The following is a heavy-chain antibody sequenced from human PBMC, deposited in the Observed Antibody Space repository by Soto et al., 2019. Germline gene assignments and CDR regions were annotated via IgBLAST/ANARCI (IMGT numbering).Heavy chain of an antibody. J-gene: IGHJ6*02. Sequence: QVQLVQSGAEVKKPGSSVKVSCEASGGTFSTHAINWVRQAPGQGLEWMGGITPMFGRATYAQKFQGRVWITADESTSTVYMDLSSLRSEDPAVYYCAREATHFDYTSSHYGMDVWGQGTAVTVSS. CDR3: AREATHFDYTSSHYGMDV. D-gene: IGHD6-6*01. CDR1: GGTFSTHA. CDR2: ITPMFGRA. V-gene: IGHV1-69*01.